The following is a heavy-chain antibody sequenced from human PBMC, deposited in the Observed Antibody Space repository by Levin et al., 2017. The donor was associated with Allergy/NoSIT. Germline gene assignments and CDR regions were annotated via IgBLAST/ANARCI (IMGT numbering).Heavy chain of an antibody. Sequence: GGSLRLSCAASGFSFSTYWMSWVRQAPGKGLEWVANINQGGSAKYYVDSVRGRFTISRDNAENSLYLQMNSLRAEDTAVYYCARDKPRDSSDSHFDYWGQGTLVIVSS. CDR1: GFSFSTYW. CDR3: ARDKPRDSSDSHFDY. CDR2: INQGGSAK. J-gene: IGHJ4*02. V-gene: IGHV3-7*01. D-gene: IGHD3-22*01.